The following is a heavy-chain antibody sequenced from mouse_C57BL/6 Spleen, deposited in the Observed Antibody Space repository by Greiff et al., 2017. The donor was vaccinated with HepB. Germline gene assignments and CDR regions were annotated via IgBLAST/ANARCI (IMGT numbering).Heavy chain of an antibody. J-gene: IGHJ2*01. CDR2: INPYNGGT. CDR3: ARSKYYFDY. D-gene: IGHD1-3*01. Sequence: EVQLQQSGPVLVKPGASVKMSCKASGYTFTDYYMNWVKQSHGKSLEWIGVINPYNGGTSYNQKFKDKATLTVDKSSSTAYMQLSSLTSEDSAVYYCARSKYYFDYWGQGTTLTVSS. V-gene: IGHV1-19*01. CDR1: GYTFTDYY.